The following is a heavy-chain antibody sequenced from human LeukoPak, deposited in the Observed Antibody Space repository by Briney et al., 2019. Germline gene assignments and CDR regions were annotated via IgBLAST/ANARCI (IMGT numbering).Heavy chain of an antibody. D-gene: IGHD6-6*01. Sequence: SVKVSCKASGGTFSSYAISWARQAPGQGLEWMGGIIPIFGTANYAQKFQGRVTITADESTSTAYMELGSLRSEDTAVYYCARRGGSSSGNYYYYYMDVWGKGTTVTVSS. CDR3: ARRGGSSSGNYYYYYMDV. CDR2: IIPIFGTA. V-gene: IGHV1-69*01. J-gene: IGHJ6*03. CDR1: GGTFSSYA.